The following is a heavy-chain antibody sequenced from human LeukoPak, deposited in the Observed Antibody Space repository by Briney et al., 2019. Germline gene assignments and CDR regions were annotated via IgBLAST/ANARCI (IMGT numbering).Heavy chain of an antibody. Sequence: GSSLRLSCAAPGFNFSNFGMHWVRQSPGKGLEWVALIWYDGTNKYYADSVKGRFAISRDNAKNSLFLQMNSLRAEDTAVYYCARDIATAGHLAFDYWGQGTLVTVSS. V-gene: IGHV3-33*01. CDR2: IWYDGTNK. J-gene: IGHJ4*02. D-gene: IGHD6-13*01. CDR1: GFNFSNFG. CDR3: ARDIATAGHLAFDY.